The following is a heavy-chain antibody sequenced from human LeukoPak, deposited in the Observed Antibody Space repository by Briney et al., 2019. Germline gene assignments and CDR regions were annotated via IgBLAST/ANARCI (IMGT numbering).Heavy chain of an antibody. D-gene: IGHD3-22*01. Sequence: PGTSLRLSCAASGISFSSHGMHWVRQAPGKGLEWVAVIWYDGSNIYYAGPVKGRFTISRDNSKNTLYLQMNSLRAEDTALYYCARARNDYDSNGFSVLEYWGQGTLVTVSS. CDR1: GISFSSHG. V-gene: IGHV3-33*01. J-gene: IGHJ4*02. CDR2: IWYDGSNI. CDR3: ARARNDYDSNGFSVLEY.